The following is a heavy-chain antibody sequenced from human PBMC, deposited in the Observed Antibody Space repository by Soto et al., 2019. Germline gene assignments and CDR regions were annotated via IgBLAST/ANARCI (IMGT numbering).Heavy chain of an antibody. J-gene: IGHJ4*02. CDR1: GDAFTTYG. CDR3: ARGRYGDY. D-gene: IGHD1-1*01. V-gene: IGHV1-18*01. Sequence: QVHLVQSGAEVKKPGASVKVSCKGSGDAFTTYGITWVRQAPGQGLEWMGWISAHNGNTNYAQKLQGRVTVTRDTSKSTAYMELRSLRSDDTAVYYCARGRYGDYWGQGALVTVSS. CDR2: ISAHNGNT.